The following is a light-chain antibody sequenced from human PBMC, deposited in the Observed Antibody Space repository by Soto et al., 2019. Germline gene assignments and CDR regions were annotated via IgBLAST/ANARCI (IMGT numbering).Light chain of an antibody. CDR3: QQYNTYSA. Sequence: DIPMTRSPSTLSASVGDRVTITCRASQSVSNWLAWYQQKRGKAPELLIYDASSLKSGVPSRFSGSGSGTEFTLTISSLQPDDFATYYCQQYNTYSAFGQGTKVEIK. J-gene: IGKJ1*01. V-gene: IGKV1-5*01. CDR2: DAS. CDR1: QSVSNW.